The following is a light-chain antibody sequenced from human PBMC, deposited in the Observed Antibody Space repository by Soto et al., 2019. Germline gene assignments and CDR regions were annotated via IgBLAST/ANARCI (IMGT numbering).Light chain of an antibody. CDR3: QSYDSGLSGVV. CDR1: SSNIGSHYD. J-gene: IGLJ3*02. Sequence: QSVLTQPPAVSGAPGQRVTISCSGSSSNIGSHYDVHWYQQIPGTAPKLLIYGNINRPSGVPDRFSGSRSDTSASLAITGLQAEDEADYYSQSYDSGLSGVVFGGGTKLTVL. CDR2: GNI. V-gene: IGLV1-40*01.